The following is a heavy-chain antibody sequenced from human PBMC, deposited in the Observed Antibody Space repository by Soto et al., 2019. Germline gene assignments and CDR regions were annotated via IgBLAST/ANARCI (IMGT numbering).Heavy chain of an antibody. Sequence: QVQLVESGGGVVQPGRSLRLSCAASGFTFSSYAMHWVRQAPGKGLEWVAVISYDGSNKYYADSVKGRFTISRDNSKNTLDLQMNSLRAEDTAVYYCARDASVMATIHVGDFDYWGQGTLVTVSS. CDR3: ARDASVMATIHVGDFDY. V-gene: IGHV3-30-3*01. CDR2: ISYDGSNK. J-gene: IGHJ4*02. D-gene: IGHD2-21*01. CDR1: GFTFSSYA.